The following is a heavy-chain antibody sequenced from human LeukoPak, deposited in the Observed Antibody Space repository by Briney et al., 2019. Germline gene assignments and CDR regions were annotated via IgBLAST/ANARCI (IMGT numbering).Heavy chain of an antibody. CDR2: IKQDGSEK. CDR1: GFTFSSYW. J-gene: IGHJ6*02. V-gene: IGHV3-7*03. D-gene: IGHD3-22*01. CDR3: ARNYDSSGFYYSYYHGMDV. Sequence: GGSLRLSCAASGFTFSSYWMSWVRQAPGKGLEWVANIKQDGSEKYYVDSVKGRFTISRDNAKNSLYLQVNSLRAEDTAVYHCARNYDSSGFYYSYYHGMDVWGQGTTVTVSS.